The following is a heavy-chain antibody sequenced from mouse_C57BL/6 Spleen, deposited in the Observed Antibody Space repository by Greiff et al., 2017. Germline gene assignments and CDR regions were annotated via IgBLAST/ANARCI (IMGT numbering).Heavy chain of an antibody. Sequence: VKLQESGAELVKPGASVKISCKASGYAFSSYWMNWVKQRPGKGLEWIGQIYPGDGDTNYNGKFKGKATLTADKSSSTAYMQLSSLTSEDSAVYFCARKIYYGSSYGYFDVWGTGTTVTVSS. D-gene: IGHD1-1*01. V-gene: IGHV1-80*01. CDR2: IYPGDGDT. J-gene: IGHJ1*03. CDR3: ARKIYYGSSYGYFDV. CDR1: GYAFSSYW.